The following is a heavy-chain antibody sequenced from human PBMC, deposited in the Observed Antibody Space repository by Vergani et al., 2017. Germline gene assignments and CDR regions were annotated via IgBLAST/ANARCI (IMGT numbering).Heavy chain of an antibody. D-gene: IGHD3-3*01. CDR2: INTNTGNP. Sequence: QVQLVQSASELKKPGASVRVFCKASGKTFTNYAMNWVRQAPGQGLEWMGWINTNTGNPTYAQDFTGRFVFALDTSVSTAYLQSSSLKAEDTAVYYCAGELGGLSIWGQGTLVTVSS. CDR3: AGELGGLSI. CDR1: GKTFTNYA. V-gene: IGHV7-4-1*02. J-gene: IGHJ4*02.